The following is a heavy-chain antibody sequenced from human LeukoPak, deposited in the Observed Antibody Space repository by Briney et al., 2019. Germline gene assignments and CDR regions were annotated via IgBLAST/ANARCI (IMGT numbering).Heavy chain of an antibody. D-gene: IGHD6-13*01. Sequence: SETLSLTCTVSGGSISSYYWSWIRQPPGKGLEWIGYIYYSGSTNYNPSLKSRVTISVDKSKNQFSLKLSSVTAADTAVYYCARDGEYSSSWRSNWFDPWGQGTLVTVSS. J-gene: IGHJ5*02. CDR3: ARDGEYSSSWRSNWFDP. CDR2: IYYSGST. V-gene: IGHV4-59*12. CDR1: GGSISSYY.